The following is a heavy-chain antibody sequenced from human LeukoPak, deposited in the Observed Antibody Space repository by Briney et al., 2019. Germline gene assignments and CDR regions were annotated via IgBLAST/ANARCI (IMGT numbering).Heavy chain of an antibody. Sequence: ASVKVSCKASGYTFTGYYMHWVRQAPGQGLEWMGWINPNSGGTNYAQKFQGRVTMTRDTSISTAYMELSRLRSDDTAVYYCARALSPGYCSSTSCRDFDYWGQGTLATISS. CDR3: ARALSPGYCSSTSCRDFDY. CDR2: INPNSGGT. V-gene: IGHV1-2*02. D-gene: IGHD2-2*03. CDR1: GYTFTGYY. J-gene: IGHJ4*02.